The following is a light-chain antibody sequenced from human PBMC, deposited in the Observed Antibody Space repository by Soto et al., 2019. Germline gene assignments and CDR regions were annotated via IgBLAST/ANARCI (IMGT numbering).Light chain of an antibody. CDR1: QSISRV. J-gene: IGKJ1*01. V-gene: IGKV1-39*01. CDR2: AAS. Sequence: DIQMSQSPLSLSASVGDRVTITCRASQSISRVLNWYQQKPEKAPRLLMYAASTLHRGVASRIIGSRSATAFTLLISSLQPEEFATYYCQQSYSSLPWTFGQGTKVDIK. CDR3: QQSYSSLPWT.